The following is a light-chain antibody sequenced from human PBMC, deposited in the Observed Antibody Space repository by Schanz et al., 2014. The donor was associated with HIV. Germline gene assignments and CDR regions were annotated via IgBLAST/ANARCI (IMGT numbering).Light chain of an antibody. V-gene: IGKV1-39*01. CDR2: AAS. CDR3: QQSYTRPSIT. CDR1: RTISTF. J-gene: IGKJ5*01. Sequence: IQMTQSPSSLSASVGDSVTVACRSSRTISTFLNWYQQMPGRAPKLLIYAASTLESGVPSRFNGSGSGTDFTLTISSLQPEDFATYFCQQSYTRPSITFGQGTRLEMK.